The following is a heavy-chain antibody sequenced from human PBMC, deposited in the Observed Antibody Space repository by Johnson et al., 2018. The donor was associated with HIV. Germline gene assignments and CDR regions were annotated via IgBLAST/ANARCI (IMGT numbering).Heavy chain of an antibody. D-gene: IGHD3-10*01. Sequence: VQLVESGGGLIHPGGSLRLSCAASVFTVSSNDMSWVRQAPGKGLEWVSVIYSGGSTYYADSVKGRFTIPRDNANDSLSLQMNSLRAEDTAVYYCARAPEVRGVDAFDVWGQGTVVTVSS. V-gene: IGHV3-53*01. CDR2: IYSGGST. CDR3: ARAPEVRGVDAFDV. J-gene: IGHJ3*01. CDR1: VFTVSSND.